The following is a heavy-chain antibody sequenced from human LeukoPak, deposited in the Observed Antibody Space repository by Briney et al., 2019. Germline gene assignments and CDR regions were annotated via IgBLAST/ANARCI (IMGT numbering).Heavy chain of an antibody. Sequence: GGSLRLSCAASGFIFSSYAITWVRQAPGKGLEGVSGISGSGVNTYYADSVKGRFTISRDNSKDTVYLQMNGLRAEDTAIYYCAKLGGPYNWDYAGLNYMDVWGKGTTFTVSS. CDR3: AKLGGPYNWDYAGLNYMDV. D-gene: IGHD1-7*01. CDR1: GFIFSSYA. J-gene: IGHJ6*03. V-gene: IGHV3-23*01. CDR2: ISGSGVNT.